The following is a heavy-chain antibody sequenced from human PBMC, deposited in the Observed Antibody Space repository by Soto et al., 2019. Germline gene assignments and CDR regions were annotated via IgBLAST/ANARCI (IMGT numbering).Heavy chain of an antibody. CDR1: GGTFSSYA. D-gene: IGHD3-16*01. J-gene: IGHJ6*02. CDR3: ATKYYWGARPRDLAEVYDYGMDV. Sequence: GASVKVSCKASGGTFSSYAISWVRQAPGQGLEWMGGIIPIFGTANYAQKFQGRVTITADKSTSTAYMELSSLRSEDTAVYYCATKYYWGARPRDLAEVYDYGMDVWGQGTTVTVSS. CDR2: IIPIFGTA. V-gene: IGHV1-69*06.